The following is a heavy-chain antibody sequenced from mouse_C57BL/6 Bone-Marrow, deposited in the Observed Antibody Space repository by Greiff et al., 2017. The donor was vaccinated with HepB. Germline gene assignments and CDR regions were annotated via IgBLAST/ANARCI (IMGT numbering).Heavy chain of an antibody. CDR1: GYSITSGYY. V-gene: IGHV3-6*01. Sequence: VQLKESGPGLVKPSQSLSLTCSVTGYSITSGYYWNWIRQFPGNKLEWMGYISYDGSNNYNPSLKNRISITRDTSKNQFFLKLNSVTTEDTATYYCAREETMIFDYWGQGTTLTVSS. D-gene: IGHD2-4*01. CDR3: AREETMIFDY. J-gene: IGHJ2*01. CDR2: ISYDGSN.